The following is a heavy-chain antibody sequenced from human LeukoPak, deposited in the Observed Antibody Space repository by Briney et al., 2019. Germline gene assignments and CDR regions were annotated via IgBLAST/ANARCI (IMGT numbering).Heavy chain of an antibody. J-gene: IGHJ2*01. V-gene: IGHV3-64*01. CDR3: ASSPPTGTTWYFDL. CDR1: GFTFSTYA. Sequence: GGSLRLSCAASGFTFSTYAMHWVRQAPGKGLEYVSAISSDGGSTYYANSMKGRFTISRDNSRNTLYLQMGSLRAEDMAVYYCASSPPTGTTWYFDLWGRGTLVTVSS. D-gene: IGHD1-7*01. CDR2: ISSDGGST.